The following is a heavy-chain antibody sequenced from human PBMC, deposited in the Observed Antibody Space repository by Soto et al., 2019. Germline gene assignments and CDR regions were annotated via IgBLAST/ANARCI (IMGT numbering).Heavy chain of an antibody. Sequence: EVQLLESGGGWVQPGGSLSLSCAASGFTFSSYAMSWVRQAPGKGLGWFSAISGSGGSTYYADSVKGRFTISRDNSKNTLYLQMNSLRAEDTAVYYCAILTFDDAFDIWGQGTMVTVSS. D-gene: IGHD3-9*01. J-gene: IGHJ3*02. CDR1: GFTFSSYA. V-gene: IGHV3-23*01. CDR2: ISGSGGST. CDR3: AILTFDDAFDI.